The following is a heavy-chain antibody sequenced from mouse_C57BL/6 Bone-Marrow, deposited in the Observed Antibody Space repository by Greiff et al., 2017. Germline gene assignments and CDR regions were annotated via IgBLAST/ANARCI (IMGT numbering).Heavy chain of an antibody. V-gene: IGHV1-81*01. J-gene: IGHJ4*01. CDR3: ANYYGSSYYAMDY. Sequence: QVQLQQSGAELARPGASVNLSCKASGYTFTSYGISWVKQRTGQGLEWIGEIYPRSGNTYYNEKFKGKATLTADKSSSTAYMELRSLTSEDSAVYFCANYYGSSYYAMDYWGQGTSVTVSS. D-gene: IGHD1-1*01. CDR2: IYPRSGNT. CDR1: GYTFTSYG.